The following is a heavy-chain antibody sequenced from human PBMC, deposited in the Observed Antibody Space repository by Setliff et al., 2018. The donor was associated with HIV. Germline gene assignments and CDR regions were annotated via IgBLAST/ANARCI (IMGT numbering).Heavy chain of an antibody. Sequence: GGSLRLSCTASGFTFGDYAMSWVRQAPGKGLEWVGFIRSKAYGGTTEYAASVKGRFTISRDDSKSIAYLQMNSLRAEDTAVYYCAKPGAAAGTYLDYWGQGTLVTVSS. V-gene: IGHV3-49*04. CDR1: GFTFGDYA. D-gene: IGHD6-13*01. CDR3: AKPGAAAGTYLDY. J-gene: IGHJ4*02. CDR2: IRSKAYGGTT.